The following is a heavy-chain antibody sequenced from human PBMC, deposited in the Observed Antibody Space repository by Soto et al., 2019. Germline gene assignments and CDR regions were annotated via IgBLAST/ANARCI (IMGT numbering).Heavy chain of an antibody. V-gene: IGHV3-23*01. CDR2: ISEPGSTT. CDR1: GFSFSSYA. J-gene: IGHJ4*02. Sequence: GGSLRLSCAASGFSFSSYAMSWVRQAPGKGPEWVSTISEPGSTTFYPDSVKGRFTISRDNSKNTLYLQMNSLRVEDTAVYYCARDKGRHLFYYWGQGTLVTVSS. CDR3: ARDKGRHLFYY.